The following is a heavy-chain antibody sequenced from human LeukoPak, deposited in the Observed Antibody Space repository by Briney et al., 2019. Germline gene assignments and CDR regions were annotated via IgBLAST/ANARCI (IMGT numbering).Heavy chain of an antibody. CDR3: AKWREWELLYFDY. Sequence: GGSLRLSCAASGFTFSSYSMNWVRQAPGEGLEWVSSISSSSSYIYHADSVKGRFTISRDNSKNTLYLQMNSLRAEDTAVYYCAKWREWELLYFDYWGQGTLVTVSS. J-gene: IGHJ4*02. D-gene: IGHD1-26*01. CDR1: GFTFSSYS. V-gene: IGHV3-21*04. CDR2: ISSSSSYI.